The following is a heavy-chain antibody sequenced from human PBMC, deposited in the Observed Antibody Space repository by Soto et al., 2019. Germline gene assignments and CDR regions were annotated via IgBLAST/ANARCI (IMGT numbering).Heavy chain of an antibody. CDR2: IYSNGDT. D-gene: IGHD6-6*01. V-gene: IGHV4-31*03. CDR3: ARRGGSSSGYYYAMHV. J-gene: IGHJ6*02. CDR1: SDSMNSGGYY. Sequence: PSETLSLTCSVSSDSMNSGGYYWSWIRQHPGKGLEWIGYIYSNGDTYYNPSLKSRVTISVDTSKNQFSLNLTSVTAADTAVYYCARRGGSSSGYYYAMHVWGQGTTVTVSS.